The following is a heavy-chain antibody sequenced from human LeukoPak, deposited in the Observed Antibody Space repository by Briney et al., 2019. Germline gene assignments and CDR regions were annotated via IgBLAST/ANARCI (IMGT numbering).Heavy chain of an antibody. D-gene: IGHD2-15*01. Sequence: ETLSLTCSVSDDSINSSRWYWGWIRQPPGKGLVWIGVLSYSRTTSYNPSLKSRVTMSIDTPKQCPLKLGSVTAAETGVDLWARGTNTLHFDYWGQGALVTVSS. CDR3: ARGTNTLHFDY. J-gene: IGHJ4*02. CDR1: DDSINSSRWY. V-gene: IGHV4-39*06. CDR2: LSYSRTT.